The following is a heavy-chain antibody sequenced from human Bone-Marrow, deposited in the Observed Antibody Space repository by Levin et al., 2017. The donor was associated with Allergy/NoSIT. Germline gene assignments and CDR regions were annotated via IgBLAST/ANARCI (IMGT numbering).Heavy chain of an antibody. J-gene: IGHJ4*02. D-gene: IGHD3-22*01. CDR2: ISGSGGST. CDR1: GFTFSSYS. Sequence: GASVKVSCAASGFTFSSYSMTWVRHAPGKGLEWVSFISGSGGSTNYADSVKGRATISRDNSKNTVYLQMTSLRAEDTAVYYCAKREYYETSGYNDHWGQGTLVTVSS. CDR3: AKREYYETSGYNDH. V-gene: IGHV3-23*01.